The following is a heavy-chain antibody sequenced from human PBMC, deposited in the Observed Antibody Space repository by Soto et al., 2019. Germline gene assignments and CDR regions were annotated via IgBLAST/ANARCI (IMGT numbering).Heavy chain of an antibody. Sequence: SVPTLVNPTQTLTLTCTFSGFSFTTAGVAVGWIRQTPGGALEWLTLIYYNDDRRFSPSLKTRLTITGDTSKNQVVLSLTNVDPGDTATYFCAHSDGGYEIIYLEFWGEGIQVTVSS. V-gene: IGHV2-5*01. J-gene: IGHJ4*02. CDR1: GFSFTTAGVA. CDR2: IYYNDDR. D-gene: IGHD5-12*01. CDR3: AHSDGGYEIIYLEF.